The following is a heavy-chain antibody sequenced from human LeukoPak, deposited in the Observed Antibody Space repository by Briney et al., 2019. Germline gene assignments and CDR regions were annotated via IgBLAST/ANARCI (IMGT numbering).Heavy chain of an antibody. CDR1: GFTLSNYD. CDR2: ISTSSRYI. D-gene: IGHD2-2*01. CDR3: ARADCSSSTCYLRRSWFDP. J-gene: IGHJ5*02. V-gene: IGHV3-21*01. Sequence: GGSLRLFCAASGFTLSNYDMNWVRQAPGKGLEWVSSISTSSRYINYKDSVRGRFTISRDDAKNSLYLEMNSLRAEDTAVYYCARADCSSSTCYLRRSWFDPWGQGTLVTVSS.